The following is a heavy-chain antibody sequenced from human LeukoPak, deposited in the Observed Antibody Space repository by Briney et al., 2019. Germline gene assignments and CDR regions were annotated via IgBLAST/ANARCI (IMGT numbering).Heavy chain of an antibody. CDR3: AKNTISGGHYQYYMDV. CDR1: GFTFSSYW. J-gene: IGHJ6*03. Sequence: GGSLRLSCAASGFTFSSYWMSWVRQAPGKGLEWVSSISGSGGITYHADSLKGRFTISRDNSKNTLFLQMNSLRAEDTAVYYCAKNTISGGHYQYYMDVWGKGTTVTVSS. CDR2: ISGSGGIT. V-gene: IGHV3-23*01. D-gene: IGHD3-16*02.